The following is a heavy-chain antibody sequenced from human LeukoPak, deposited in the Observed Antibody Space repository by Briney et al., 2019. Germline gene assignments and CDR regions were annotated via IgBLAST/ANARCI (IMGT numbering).Heavy chain of an antibody. J-gene: IGHJ1*01. CDR2: IYYSGST. D-gene: IGHD6-6*01. Sequence: PSETLSLTCTVSGGSISSYYWSWIRQPPGKGLEWIGYIYYSGSTKYNPSLKSRVTISVDTSKNQFSLKLSSVTAADTAVYYCARGDSRSSFEYFQHWGQGTLVTVSS. CDR1: GGSISSYY. CDR3: ARGDSRSSFEYFQH. V-gene: IGHV4-59*01.